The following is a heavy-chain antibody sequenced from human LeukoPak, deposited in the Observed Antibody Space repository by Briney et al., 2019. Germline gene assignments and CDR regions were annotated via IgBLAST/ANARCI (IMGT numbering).Heavy chain of an antibody. CDR1: GFTFSSYA. J-gene: IGHJ5*02. Sequence: PGRSLRLSCAASGFTFSSYAMHWVRQAPGKGLEWVAVISYDGSNKYYADSVKGRFTISRDNSKNTLYLQMNSLRAEDTAVYYCAKDGAVAGNFANWFDPWGQGTLVTVSS. V-gene: IGHV3-30*04. CDR2: ISYDGSNK. D-gene: IGHD6-19*01. CDR3: AKDGAVAGNFANWFDP.